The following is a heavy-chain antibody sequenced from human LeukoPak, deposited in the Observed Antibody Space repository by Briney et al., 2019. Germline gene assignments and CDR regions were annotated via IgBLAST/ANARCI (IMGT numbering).Heavy chain of an antibody. CDR2: ISSSSSYT. D-gene: IGHD5-18*01. J-gene: IGHJ3*02. CDR3: ARDSDTAMVNPTDAFDI. Sequence: PGGSLRLSCAASGFTFSDYYMSWIRQAPGKGVEWVSYISSSSSYTNYADSVKGRVTISRDNAKNSLYLQMTSLRDEDTAVYYCARDSDTAMVNPTDAFDIWGQGTMVTVSS. V-gene: IGHV3-11*06. CDR1: GFTFSDYY.